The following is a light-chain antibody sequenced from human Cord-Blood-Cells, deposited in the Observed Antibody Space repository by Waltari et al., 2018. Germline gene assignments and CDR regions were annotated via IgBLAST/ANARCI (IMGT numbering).Light chain of an antibody. Sequence: QSALTQPASVSGSPGQSITISCTGTSSDAGGYNYVSWYQQHPGKAPKLMIYDVSNRPSGVSTRFSGSKSGNTASLTISGLQAEDEADYYCSSYTSSSTLVFGTGAKVTVL. CDR3: SSYTSSSTLV. V-gene: IGLV2-14*01. J-gene: IGLJ1*01. CDR1: SSDAGGYNY. CDR2: DVS.